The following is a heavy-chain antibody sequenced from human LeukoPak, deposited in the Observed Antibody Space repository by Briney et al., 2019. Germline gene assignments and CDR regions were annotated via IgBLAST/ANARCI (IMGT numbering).Heavy chain of an antibody. V-gene: IGHV4-4*09. J-gene: IGHJ4*02. CDR2: IYTSGST. CDR1: GGSISSYY. CDR3: ARQGGGVRLFKFDY. D-gene: IGHD3-22*01. Sequence: SKTLSLTCTVSGGSISSYYWSWIRQPPGKGLEWIGYIYTSGSTNYNPSLRSRVTMSVDTSKNQFSLKLSSVTAADTAVYYGARQGGGVRLFKFDYWGQGTLVTVSS.